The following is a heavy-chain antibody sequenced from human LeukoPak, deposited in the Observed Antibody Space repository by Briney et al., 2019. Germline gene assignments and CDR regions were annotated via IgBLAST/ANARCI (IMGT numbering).Heavy chain of an antibody. CDR1: GYTFTGYY. CDR3: ARDQLWFGELSIDY. D-gene: IGHD3-10*01. CDR2: INPNSGGT. Sequence: ASVKVSCKASGYTFTGYYMHWVRQAPGQGLEWMGWINPNSGGTNYAQKFQGRVTMTRDTSISTAYMELSRLRSDDTAVYYCARDQLWFGELSIDYWGQGTLVTVSS. V-gene: IGHV1-2*02. J-gene: IGHJ4*02.